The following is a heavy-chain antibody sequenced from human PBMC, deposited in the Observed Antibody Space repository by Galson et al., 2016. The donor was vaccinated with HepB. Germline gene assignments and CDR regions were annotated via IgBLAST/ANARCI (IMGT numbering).Heavy chain of an antibody. D-gene: IGHD3/OR15-3a*01. CDR1: GFTFSNYA. V-gene: IGHV3-23*01. J-gene: IGHJ2*01. Sequence: SLRLSCAASGFTFSNYAMTWVRQAPGKGLEWVSAISGSAGGTYYTDSVKGRVTISRDNSKNTLYLQMRSLRADEPAVYYCAKRLWTESRGWSFDLWGRGTLVIVSS. CDR2: ISGSAGGT. CDR3: AKRLWTESRGWSFDL.